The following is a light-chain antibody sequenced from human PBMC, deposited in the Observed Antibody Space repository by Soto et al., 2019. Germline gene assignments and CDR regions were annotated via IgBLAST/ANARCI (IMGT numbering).Light chain of an antibody. Sequence: ETVLTQSPGTLSLSPGERATLSCRASQSVSSKLAWYQQKPGQAPRLLIYRASTRATNIPARFSGSGSGTEFTLTISSLQSEDFAVYYCQQYNNWPPATFGQGTKVDIK. V-gene: IGKV3-15*01. CDR1: QSVSSK. CDR3: QQYNNWPPAT. J-gene: IGKJ1*01. CDR2: RAS.